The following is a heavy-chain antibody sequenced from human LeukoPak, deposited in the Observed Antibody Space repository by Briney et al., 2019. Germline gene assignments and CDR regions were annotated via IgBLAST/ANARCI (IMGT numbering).Heavy chain of an antibody. V-gene: IGHV3-74*01. J-gene: IGHJ4*02. D-gene: IGHD3-10*01. CDR1: GFTFSSYW. CDR2: INSDGSST. CDR3: ARDSPLGTYGSGSYLDY. Sequence: GGSLRLSCAASGFTFSSYWMHWVRQAPGKGLVWVSRINSDGSSTSYADSVKGRFTISRDNAKNTLYLQMNSLRAEDTAVYYCARDSPLGTYGSGSYLDYWGQGTLVTVSS.